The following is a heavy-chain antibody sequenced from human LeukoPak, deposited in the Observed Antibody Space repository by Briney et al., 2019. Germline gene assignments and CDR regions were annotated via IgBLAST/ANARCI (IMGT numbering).Heavy chain of an antibody. CDR2: IYYSGGT. Sequence: SETLSLTCTVSGGSISSTSYYWGWIRQPPGKGLEWIGGIYYSGGTYYNPSLKSRVTISVDTSKNQFSLNLSSVTAADTAVYYCARRHTVTADYWGQGTLVTVSS. CDR1: GGSISSTSYY. CDR3: ARRHTVTADY. D-gene: IGHD4-11*01. J-gene: IGHJ4*02. V-gene: IGHV4-39*01.